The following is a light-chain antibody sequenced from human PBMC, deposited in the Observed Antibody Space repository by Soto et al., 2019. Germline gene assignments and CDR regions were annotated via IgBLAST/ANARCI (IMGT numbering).Light chain of an antibody. CDR3: SSYTSSSTLYV. CDR2: DVS. J-gene: IGLJ1*01. CDR1: SSNIGAGYD. Sequence: QSVLTQPPSVSGAPGQRVTISCTGSSSNIGAGYDVHWYQQLPGTAPKLMIYDVSNRPSGVSNRFSGSKSGNTASLTISGLQAEDEAGYYCSSYTSSSTLYVFGTGTKVTVL. V-gene: IGLV1-40*01.